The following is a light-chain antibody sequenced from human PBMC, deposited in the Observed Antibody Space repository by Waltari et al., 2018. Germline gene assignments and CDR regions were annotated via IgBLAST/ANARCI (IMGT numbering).Light chain of an antibody. CDR3: CSYAGSSVWI. V-gene: IGLV2-23*01. CDR1: ASDVGVYNL. CDR2: EAT. J-gene: IGLJ2*01. Sequence: QSALTQPASVSGYPGQSITISCTGTASDVGVYNLVSWYQQNTGKAPKLVIYEATKRPSGISNRFSGSKSGNTASLTISGLQDEDEATYHCCSYAGSSVWIFGGGTKLTVL.